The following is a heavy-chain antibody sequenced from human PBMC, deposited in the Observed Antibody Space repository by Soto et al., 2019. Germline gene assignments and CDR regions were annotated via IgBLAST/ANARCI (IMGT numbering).Heavy chain of an antibody. Sequence: SETLSLTCAVYGGSFSGYYWSWIRQPPGKGLEWIGEINHSGSTNYNPSLKGRVTISVDTSKNQFSLKLSSVTAADTAVYYCARGINDYGDTFDYWGQGTLVTVS. V-gene: IGHV4-34*01. D-gene: IGHD4-17*01. CDR3: ARGINDYGDTFDY. CDR1: GGSFSGYY. J-gene: IGHJ4*02. CDR2: INHSGST.